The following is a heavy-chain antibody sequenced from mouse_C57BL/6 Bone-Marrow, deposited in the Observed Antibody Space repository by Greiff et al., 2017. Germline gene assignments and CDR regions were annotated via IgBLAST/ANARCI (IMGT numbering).Heavy chain of an antibody. D-gene: IGHD2-3*01. J-gene: IGHJ2*01. V-gene: IGHV1-81*01. CDR2: IFPRSGNT. CDR3: AREDWLLRAYFDY. CDR1: GYTFTSYG. Sequence: QVQLQQSGAELARPGASVKLSCKASGYTFTSYGISWVKQRTGQGLEWIGEIFPRSGNTYYNEKFKGKATLPADKSSSTAYMELRSLTSEDSAVYFCAREDWLLRAYFDYWGQGTTLTVSS.